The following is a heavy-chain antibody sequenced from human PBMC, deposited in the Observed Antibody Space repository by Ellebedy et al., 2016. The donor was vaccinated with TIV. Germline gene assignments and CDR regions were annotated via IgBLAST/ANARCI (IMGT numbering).Heavy chain of an antibody. Sequence: PGGSLRLSCAASGFTFSNYAMSWVRQAPGKGLEWVSAISGDNSSTYYADSVKGRFTISRDNSKNTRYLQVNSLRAEDTAVYYCARDQGWAYPGSTRFDYWGQGTLVTVSS. CDR2: ISGDNSST. CDR1: GFTFSNYA. J-gene: IGHJ4*03. V-gene: IGHV3-23*01. D-gene: IGHD3-10*01. CDR3: ARDQGWAYPGSTRFDY.